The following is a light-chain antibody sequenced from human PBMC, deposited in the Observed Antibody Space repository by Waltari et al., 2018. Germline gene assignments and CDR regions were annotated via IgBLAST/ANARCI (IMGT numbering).Light chain of an antibody. V-gene: IGKV1-39*01. CDR2: AAS. J-gene: IGKJ4*01. CDR1: ESISSY. CDR3: EQSYSTPLT. Sequence: DIQMTQCPSSLSASVGDRVTITCWASESISSYLNWYQQKRGKAAKLLIYAASSLQSGVPSSFSGSGSGTDFTLTISSLQPEDSATYYCEQSYSTPLTFGGGPKVDI.